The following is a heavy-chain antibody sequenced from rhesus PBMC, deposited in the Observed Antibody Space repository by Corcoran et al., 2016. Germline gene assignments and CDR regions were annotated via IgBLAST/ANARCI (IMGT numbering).Heavy chain of an antibody. J-gene: IGHJ4*01. Sequence: DVQLVESGGGLVEPGGSLRLSCVASGFTFSSYGMSWVRQAPGKGLEWVSAINSGGGSTYYADSVKGRFTISRDNSKNTLSLQMNSLRSEDTAVYYCATMGQLALWGQGVLVTVSS. CDR3: ATMGQLAL. CDR2: INSGGGST. CDR1: GFTFSSYG. V-gene: IGHV3S5*01. D-gene: IGHD6-25*01.